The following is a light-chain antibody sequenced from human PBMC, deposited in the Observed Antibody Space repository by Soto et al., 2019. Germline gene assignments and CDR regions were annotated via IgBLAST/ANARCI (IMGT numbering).Light chain of an antibody. CDR2: EVT. V-gene: IGLV2-8*01. Sequence: QSVLTQPPSAYGSPGQSVNISCTGTSADVGGYDYVSWYQQHPGKAPTLIIYEVTKRPSGVPNRGSGSKSGNTASLTVAGLPAEDEDDYYCASYAGSSSLYVFSTGTKLTVL. CDR1: SADVGGYDY. CDR3: ASYAGSSSLYV. J-gene: IGLJ1*01.